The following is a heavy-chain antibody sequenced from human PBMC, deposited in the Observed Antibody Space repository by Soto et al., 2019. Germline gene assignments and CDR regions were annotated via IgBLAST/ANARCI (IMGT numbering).Heavy chain of an antibody. J-gene: IGHJ5*02. CDR1: GYTFTGYY. D-gene: IGHD6-13*01. CDR2: INPNSGGT. CDR3: ARDYQYSSSPDWFDP. V-gene: IGHV1-2*02. Sequence: QVQLVQSGAEVKKPGASVKVSCKASGYTFTGYYMHWVRQAPGQGLEWMGWINPNSGGTNYAQKFQGRVTMTRDTSISTAYMELSRLRSDDTAVYYCARDYQYSSSPDWFDPWGQGTLVTVSS.